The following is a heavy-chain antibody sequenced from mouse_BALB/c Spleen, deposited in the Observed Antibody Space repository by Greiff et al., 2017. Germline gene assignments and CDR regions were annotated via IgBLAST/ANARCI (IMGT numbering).Heavy chain of an antibody. CDR2: IYPGDGDT. J-gene: IGHJ1*01. D-gene: IGHD2-3*01. Sequence: VQLQQSGAELVRPGSSVKISCKASGYAFSSYWMNWVKQRTGQGLEWIGQIYPGDGDTNYNGKFKGKATLTADKSSSTAYMQLSSLTSEDSAVYFCARMDDGYYFDVWGAGTTVTVSA. V-gene: IGHV1-80*01. CDR1: GYAFSSYW. CDR3: ARMDDGYYFDV.